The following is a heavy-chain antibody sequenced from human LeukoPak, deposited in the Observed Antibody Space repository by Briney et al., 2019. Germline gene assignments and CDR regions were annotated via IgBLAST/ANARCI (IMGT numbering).Heavy chain of an antibody. CDR3: ARGHYFIDL. D-gene: IGHD2/OR15-2a*01. V-gene: IGHV4-38-2*01. CDR2: VFHAGST. J-gene: IGHJ5*02. CDR1: GSSISCTNY. Sequence: SETLSLTCAVSGSSISCTNYWAWIRQPPGKGLEWIGSVFHAGSTYYNPSLKSRVTVSVDTSKNQFSLKLNSVTAAGVVVSYCARGHYFIDLSGRGTLVTVSS.